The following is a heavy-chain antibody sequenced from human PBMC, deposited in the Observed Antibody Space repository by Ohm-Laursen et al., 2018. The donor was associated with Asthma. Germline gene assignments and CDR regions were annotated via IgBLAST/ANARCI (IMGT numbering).Heavy chain of an antibody. Sequence: SLRLSCTASGFTFSSYSMNWVRQAPGKGLEWVSSISSSSSYIYYADSVKGRFTISRDNAKSSLYLQMNSLRAEDTAVYYCTRGGHYGSYFDYWGQGTLVTVSS. CDR1: GFTFSSYS. CDR3: TRGGHYGSYFDY. V-gene: IGHV3-21*01. D-gene: IGHD4-17*01. CDR2: ISSSSSYI. J-gene: IGHJ4*02.